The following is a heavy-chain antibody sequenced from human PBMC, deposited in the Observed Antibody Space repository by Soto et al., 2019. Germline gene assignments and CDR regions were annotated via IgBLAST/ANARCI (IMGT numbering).Heavy chain of an antibody. CDR2: VSYDGNRK. CDR3: ARGLVVTAKGWFDL. V-gene: IGHV3-30-3*01. CDR1: GFTFSSYS. J-gene: IGHJ5*02. D-gene: IGHD2-21*02. Sequence: QVQLVQSGGGVVQPGRSLRLPCEASGFTFSSYSMNWVRQTPGKGLEWVAVVSYDGNRKYYADSVKGRFTISRDNAKNTLYLQMGNLRIEDTAVYYCARGLVVTAKGWFDLWGQGTLVTVSP.